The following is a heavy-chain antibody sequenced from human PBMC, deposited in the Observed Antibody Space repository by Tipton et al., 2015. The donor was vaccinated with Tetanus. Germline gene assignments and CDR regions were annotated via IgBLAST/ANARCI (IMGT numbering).Heavy chain of an antibody. V-gene: IGHV4-30-2*01. Sequence: LRLSCDVSGASISSAAWTWIRQPSGKGLEWIGHIFHSGSPNYNPSLKSRVTISIDRSKNQLSLKLTSVTAADTAVYYCARATSTGPAYNWFDPWGQGTLVTVSS. D-gene: IGHD2-8*02. CDR1: GASISSAA. CDR3: ARATSTGPAYNWFDP. CDR2: IFHSGSP. J-gene: IGHJ5*02.